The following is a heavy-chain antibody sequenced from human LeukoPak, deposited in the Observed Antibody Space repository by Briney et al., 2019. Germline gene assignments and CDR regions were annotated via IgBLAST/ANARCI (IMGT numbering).Heavy chain of an antibody. Sequence: SETLSLTCAVYGGSFSGYYWSWIRQPAGKGLEWIGRIYTSGSTNYNPSLKSRVTISVDTSKNQFSLKLSSVTAADTAVYYCARARVFDFDYWGQGTLVTVSS. CDR1: GGSFSGYY. CDR2: IYTSGST. D-gene: IGHD2-8*01. V-gene: IGHV4-59*10. J-gene: IGHJ4*02. CDR3: ARARVFDFDY.